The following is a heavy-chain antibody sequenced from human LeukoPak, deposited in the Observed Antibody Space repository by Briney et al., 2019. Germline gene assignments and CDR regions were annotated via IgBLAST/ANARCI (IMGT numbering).Heavy chain of an antibody. Sequence: PSETLSLTCAVYGGSFSGYYWSWIRQPPGKGLEWIGEINHSGSTNYNPSLKSQVTISVDTSKNQFSLKLSSVTAADTAVYYCARLGEGYCSSTSCHGLDYWGQGTLVTVSS. CDR1: GGSFSGYY. CDR3: ARLGEGYCSSTSCHGLDY. J-gene: IGHJ4*02. CDR2: INHSGST. D-gene: IGHD2-2*01. V-gene: IGHV4-34*01.